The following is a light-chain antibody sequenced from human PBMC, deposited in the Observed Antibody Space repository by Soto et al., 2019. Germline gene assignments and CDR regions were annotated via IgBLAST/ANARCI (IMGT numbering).Light chain of an antibody. V-gene: IGKV3-11*01. J-gene: IGKJ5*01. CDR1: PSVTNF. CDR3: QQRNVWPPVT. Sequence: EIVMTPSPATISVSPVERATLSCRASPSVTNFLAWYQQKPGQAPRLLIYGAFNRATGIPARFSGSGSGTDFTLTISSLEPEDSAVYYCQQRNVWPPVTFGQGTRLEIK. CDR2: GAF.